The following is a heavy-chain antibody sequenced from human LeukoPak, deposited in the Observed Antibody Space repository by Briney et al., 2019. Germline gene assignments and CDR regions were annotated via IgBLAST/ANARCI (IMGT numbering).Heavy chain of an antibody. Sequence: SETLSLTCTVSGGSISSGDYYWSWIRQPPGKGLEWIGYIYYSGSTYYNPSLKSRVTISVDTSKNQFSLKLSSVTAADTAVYYCASSIAAAKNWFDPWGQGTLVTVSS. J-gene: IGHJ5*02. D-gene: IGHD6-13*01. V-gene: IGHV4-30-4*01. CDR2: IYYSGST. CDR3: ASSIAAAKNWFDP. CDR1: GGSISSGDYY.